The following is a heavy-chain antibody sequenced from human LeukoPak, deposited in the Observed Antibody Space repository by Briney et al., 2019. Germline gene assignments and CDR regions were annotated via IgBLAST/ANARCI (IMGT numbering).Heavy chain of an antibody. CDR1: GFTFISYA. D-gene: IGHD5-18*01. CDR3: ANRHDTALYY. J-gene: IGHJ4*02. V-gene: IGHV3-23*01. CDR2: ISGSGGST. Sequence: GSLRLSCAASGFTFISYAMSWVRQAPGKGLEWVSAISGSGGSTYYADSVKGRFTISRDNSTNTLYLQMNSLRAEDTAVYYCANRHDTALYYWGQGTLVTVSS.